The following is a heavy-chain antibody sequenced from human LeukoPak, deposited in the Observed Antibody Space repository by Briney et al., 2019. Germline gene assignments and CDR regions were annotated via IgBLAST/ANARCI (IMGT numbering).Heavy chain of an antibody. J-gene: IGHJ4*02. CDR2: IYPSGTT. V-gene: IGHV4-4*07. CDR3: ANDYGD. CDR1: GGSVSDYY. D-gene: IGHD4-17*01. Sequence: SETLSLTCSVSGGSVSDYYWSWIRQPAGKGLEWIGRIYPSGTTHYNPSLKSRVTMSVDTSKNQISLKVTSVTAADTAVYYCANDYGDWGQGTLVTVSS.